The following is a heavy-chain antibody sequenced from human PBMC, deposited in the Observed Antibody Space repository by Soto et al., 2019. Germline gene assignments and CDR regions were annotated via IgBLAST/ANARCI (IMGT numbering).Heavy chain of an antibody. CDR1: GFTFSSYA. CDR3: AKGTYYDFWSGYLRDWYFDL. Sequence: GGSLRLSCAASGFTFSSYAISWVRQAPGKGLEWVSAISGSGGSTYYADSVKGRFTISRDNSKNTLYLQMNSLRAEDTAVYYCAKGTYYDFWSGYLRDWYFDLWGRGTLVTVSS. V-gene: IGHV3-23*01. D-gene: IGHD3-3*01. J-gene: IGHJ2*01. CDR2: ISGSGGST.